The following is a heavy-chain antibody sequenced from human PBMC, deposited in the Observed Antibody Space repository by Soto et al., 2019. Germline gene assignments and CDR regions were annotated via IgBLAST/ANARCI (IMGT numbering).Heavy chain of an antibody. Sequence: QVQLVQSGAEVKKPGSSVKVSCKASGGTFSSYSINWVRQAPGQGLEWMGEIIPIFGTANYAQKFQGRVTITADESTGTAYMELSRLRSEDTAVDYCARDGWSHCVGIDYWGQGTLVTVSS. CDR1: GGTFSSYS. D-gene: IGHD3-3*01. CDR3: ARDGWSHCVGIDY. J-gene: IGHJ4*02. V-gene: IGHV1-69*01. CDR2: IIPIFGTA.